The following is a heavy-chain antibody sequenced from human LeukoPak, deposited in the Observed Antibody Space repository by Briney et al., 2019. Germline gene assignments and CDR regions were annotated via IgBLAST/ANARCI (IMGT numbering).Heavy chain of an antibody. J-gene: IGHJ4*01. CDR3: ARWWGDCTNGVCYSHYSFDY. V-gene: IGHV1-18*01. Sequence: ASVKVSCKAAGYTFTSYGISWVRQCHGQGLDWLVSLSAYNGNTNYAQKLQGRVTMTTDTSTSTAYMELRSLRSDDTAVYYCARWWGDCTNGVCYSHYSFDYWGHGTLVTVSS. D-gene: IGHD2-8*01. CDR2: LSAYNGNT. CDR1: GYTFTSYG.